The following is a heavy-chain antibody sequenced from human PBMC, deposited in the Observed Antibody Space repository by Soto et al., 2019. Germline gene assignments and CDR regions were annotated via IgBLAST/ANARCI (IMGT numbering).Heavy chain of an antibody. Sequence: EAQLLESGGGLVQPGGSLRLSCAASGFTFSSYAMSWVRQAPGKGLEWVSAISGSGGSTYYADSVKGRFTISSDNSKNTLYLQINSLRAEDTAVYYFAKGGLRRYDDSSGYRGDYYGVYVWGRGTTDTVSS. CDR3: AKGGLRRYDDSSGYRGDYYGVYV. D-gene: IGHD3-22*01. J-gene: IGHJ6*02. CDR1: GFTFSSYA. V-gene: IGHV3-23*01. CDR2: ISGSGGST.